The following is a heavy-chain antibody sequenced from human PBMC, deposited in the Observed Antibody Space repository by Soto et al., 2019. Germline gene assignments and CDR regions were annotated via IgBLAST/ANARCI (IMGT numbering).Heavy chain of an antibody. CDR3: ARDDGYSYGRPAFDY. J-gene: IGHJ4*02. V-gene: IGHV4-61*01. D-gene: IGHD5-18*01. CDR2: IYYSGST. CDR1: GGSVSSGSYY. Sequence: SETLSLTCTVSGGSVSSGSYYWSWIRQPPGKGLEWIGYIYYSGSTNYNPSLKSRVTISVDTSKNQFSLKLSSVTAADTAVYYCARDDGYSYGRPAFDYWGQGTLVTVSS.